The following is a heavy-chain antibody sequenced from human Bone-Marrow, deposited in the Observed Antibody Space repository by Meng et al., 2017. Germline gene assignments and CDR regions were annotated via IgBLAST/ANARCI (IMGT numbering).Heavy chain of an antibody. Sequence: QVTFQMVVAGLLKPTHALSLTGPLSAWAFLVNYCTWNCQPPGKGLELIGEINHSVGSNYNTSLKSRVSLSADTPERQFSLKLSSVTAAATAVYACARAPTSGQWLARKFDSWGQGTLVTVSS. J-gene: IGHJ4*02. D-gene: IGHD6-19*01. CDR3: ARAPTSGQWLARKFDS. CDR1: AWAFLVNY. CDR2: INHSVGS. V-gene: IGHV4-34*01.